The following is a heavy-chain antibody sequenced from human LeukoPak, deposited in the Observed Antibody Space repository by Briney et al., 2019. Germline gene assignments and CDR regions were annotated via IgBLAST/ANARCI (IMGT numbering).Heavy chain of an antibody. CDR3: ARDTVTTAGHAFDI. CDR1: GGSISSGGYY. J-gene: IGHJ3*02. CDR2: IYHSGST. D-gene: IGHD4-17*01. Sequence: PSETLSLTCTVSGGSISSGGYYWGWIRQPPGKGLEWIGSIYHSGSTYYNPSLKSRVTISVDTSKNQFSLKLSSVTAADTAVYYCARDTVTTAGHAFDIWGQGTMVTVSS. V-gene: IGHV4-39*07.